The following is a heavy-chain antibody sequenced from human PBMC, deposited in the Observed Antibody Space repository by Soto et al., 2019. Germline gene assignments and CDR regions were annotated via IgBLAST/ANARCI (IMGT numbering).Heavy chain of an antibody. J-gene: IGHJ6*02. CDR1: GFTFSSYA. CDR2: ISGSGGTT. V-gene: IGHV3-23*01. D-gene: IGHD1-26*01. CDR3: ARDVWETTSRYYGLDL. Sequence: GGSLRLSCAASGFTFSSYAMTWVRQAPGKRLEWVSGISGSGGTTSYTDSVKGRFTISRDNSKKTLFLEMKSLGVEDTAVYFCARDVWETTSRYYGLDLWGLGTTVTVSS.